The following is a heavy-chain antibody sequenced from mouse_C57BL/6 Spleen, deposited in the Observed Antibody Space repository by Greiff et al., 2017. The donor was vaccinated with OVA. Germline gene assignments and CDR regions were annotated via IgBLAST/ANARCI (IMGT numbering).Heavy chain of an antibody. V-gene: IGHV1-54*01. J-gene: IGHJ4*01. CDR3: ARRDYYGSSPYAMDY. Sequence: QVQLKESGAELVRPGTSVKVSCKASGYAFTNYLIEWVKQRPGQGLEWIGVINPGSGGTNYNEKFKGKATLTADKSSSTAYMQLSSLTSEDSAVYFCARRDYYGSSPYAMDYWGQGTSVTVSS. CDR2: INPGSGGT. CDR1: GYAFTNYL. D-gene: IGHD1-1*01.